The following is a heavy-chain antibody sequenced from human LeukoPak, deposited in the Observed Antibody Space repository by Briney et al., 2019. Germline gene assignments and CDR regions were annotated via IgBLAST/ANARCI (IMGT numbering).Heavy chain of an antibody. CDR1: GFTFSNYW. D-gene: IGHD3-3*01. V-gene: IGHV3-48*01. CDR2: ISSSSSTI. CDR3: ARVRLEEDLFP. J-gene: IGHJ5*02. Sequence: GGSLRLSCAASGFTFSNYWMSWVRQAPGKGLEWVSYISSSSSTIYYADSVKGRFTISRDNAKNSLYLQMNSLRAEDTAVYYCARVRLEEDLFPWGQGTLVTVSS.